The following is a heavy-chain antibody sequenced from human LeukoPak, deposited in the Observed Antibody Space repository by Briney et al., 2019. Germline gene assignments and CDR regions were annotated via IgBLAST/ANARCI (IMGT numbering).Heavy chain of an antibody. Sequence: PGGSLRLSCAASGFTFSSYSMNWVRQAPGKGLEWVSYISSSSRTIYYADSVKGRFTISRDNAKNSLYLQMSSLRAEDTAVYYCAREGIAAAGTLLGYYYYYMDVWGKGTTVTVSS. D-gene: IGHD6-13*01. V-gene: IGHV3-48*01. CDR1: GFTFSSYS. J-gene: IGHJ6*03. CDR2: ISSSSRTI. CDR3: AREGIAAAGTLLGYYYYYMDV.